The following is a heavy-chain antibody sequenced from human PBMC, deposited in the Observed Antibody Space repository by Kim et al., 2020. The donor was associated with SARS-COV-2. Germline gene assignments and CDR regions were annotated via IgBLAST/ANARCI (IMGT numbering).Heavy chain of an antibody. D-gene: IGHD4-17*01. CDR3: ARDPRTVNHPHYGMDV. CDR1: GGTFSSYA. Sequence: SVKVSCKDSGGTFSSYAISWVRQAPGQGLEWMGGIIPIFGTANYAQKFQGRVTITADESTSTAYMELSSLRSEDTAVYYCARDPRTVNHPHYGMDVWGQGTTVTVSS. J-gene: IGHJ6*02. V-gene: IGHV1-69*13. CDR2: IIPIFGTA.